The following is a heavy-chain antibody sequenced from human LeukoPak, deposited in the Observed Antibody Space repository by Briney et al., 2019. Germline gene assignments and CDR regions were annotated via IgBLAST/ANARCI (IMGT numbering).Heavy chain of an antibody. J-gene: IGHJ4*02. Sequence: GGSLRLSCAASGFTFSNYATTWVRQAPGKGLEWISVIGRGGGDIQYADSVRGRFTISRDNSKNTLYLQMNSLRAEDTAVYYCAKYAPPTTVVTRYFDYWGQGILVTVS. CDR3: AKYAPPTTVVTRYFDY. V-gene: IGHV3-23*01. D-gene: IGHD4-23*01. CDR2: IGRGGGDI. CDR1: GFTFSNYA.